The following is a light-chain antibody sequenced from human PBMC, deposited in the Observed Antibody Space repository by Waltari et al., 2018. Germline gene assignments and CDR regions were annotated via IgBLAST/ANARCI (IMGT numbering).Light chain of an antibody. V-gene: IGLV1-47*01. Sequence: QSVLTQPPSASGTPGQRVTISCSGTSPNIGSNFGYWYQQLSGTAPKLLIYKDNQRPSGVPDRFSGSRSGTSASLTISGLRSDDESHFYCATWDDGLSGHWVFGGGTKLTVL. CDR3: ATWDDGLSGHWV. CDR2: KDN. CDR1: SPNIGSNF. J-gene: IGLJ3*02.